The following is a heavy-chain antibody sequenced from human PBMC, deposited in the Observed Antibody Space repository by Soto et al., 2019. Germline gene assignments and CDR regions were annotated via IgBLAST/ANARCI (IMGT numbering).Heavy chain of an antibody. CDR1: GGSISSYY. V-gene: IGHV4-59*01. Sequence: QVQLQESGPGLVKPSETLSLTCTVSGGSISSYYWSWIRQPPGKGLEWIGYIYYSGSTNYNPSLKSRVTISVDTSKNQCSLKLSSVTAADTAVYYCARGGNDFWSGYYTGHGSYYFDYWGQGTLVTVSS. CDR3: ARGGNDFWSGYYTGHGSYYFDY. J-gene: IGHJ4*02. CDR2: IYYSGST. D-gene: IGHD3-3*01.